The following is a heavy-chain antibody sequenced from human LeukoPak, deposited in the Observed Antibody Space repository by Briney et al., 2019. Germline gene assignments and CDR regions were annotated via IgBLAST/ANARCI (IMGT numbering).Heavy chain of an antibody. CDR2: IIPIFGTA. D-gene: IGHD6-13*01. J-gene: IGHJ6*03. Sequence: VASVKASCKASGGTFSSYAISWVRQAPGQGLEWMGRIIPIFGTANYAQKFQGRVTITTDESTSTAYMELSSLRSEDTAVYYCASAGYYYYYMDVWGKGTTVTVSS. CDR3: ASAGYYYYYMDV. V-gene: IGHV1-69*05. CDR1: GGTFSSYA.